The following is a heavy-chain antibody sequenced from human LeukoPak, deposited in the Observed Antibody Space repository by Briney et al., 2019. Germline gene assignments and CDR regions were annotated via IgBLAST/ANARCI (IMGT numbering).Heavy chain of an antibody. CDR1: GGSFSGYY. D-gene: IGHD4-11*01. CDR3: ARETTVTTSYFDY. J-gene: IGHJ4*02. Sequence: PSETLSLTCAVYGGSFSGYYWSWIRQPPGKGLEWIGEINHSGSTNYNPSLKSRVTISVDTSKNQSSLKLSSVTAADTAVYYCARETTVTTSYFDYWGQGTLVTVSS. V-gene: IGHV4-34*01. CDR2: INHSGST.